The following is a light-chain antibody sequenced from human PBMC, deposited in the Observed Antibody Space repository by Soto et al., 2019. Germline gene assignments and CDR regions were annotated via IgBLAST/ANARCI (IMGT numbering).Light chain of an antibody. CDR2: DAS. CDR3: QQYDNLSIT. Sequence: DIQMTQSPSSLSASVGDRVTMTCQASQDISNYLNWYQQKPGKAPKLLIYDASNLETGAPSMFSGGGSGTDFTLAISSLQPEDIGIYYCQQYDNLSITFGQGTRLEMK. J-gene: IGKJ5*01. CDR1: QDISNY. V-gene: IGKV1-33*01.